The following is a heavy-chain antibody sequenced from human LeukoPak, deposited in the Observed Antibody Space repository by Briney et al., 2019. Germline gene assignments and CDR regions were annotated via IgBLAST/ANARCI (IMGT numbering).Heavy chain of an antibody. Sequence: SETLSLTCAVYGGSFSGYYWSWIRQPPGKGLEWIGGINHSGSTNYNPSLKSRVTISVDTSKNQFSLKLSSVTAADTAVYYCASAGYCSGGSCYWFDPWGQGTLVTVSS. CDR2: INHSGST. D-gene: IGHD2-15*01. V-gene: IGHV4-34*01. CDR1: GGSFSGYY. CDR3: ASAGYCSGGSCYWFDP. J-gene: IGHJ5*02.